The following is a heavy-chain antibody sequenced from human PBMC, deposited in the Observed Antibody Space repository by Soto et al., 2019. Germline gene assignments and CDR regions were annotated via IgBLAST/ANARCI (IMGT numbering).Heavy chain of an antibody. Sequence: QVQLVQSGAEVKKPGSSVKVSCKSSGGTFSSYAISWVRQAPGQGLEWMGGIIPISGTANYAQKFQGRVTITADESTSTVYMELSSLRSEDTGVYFCARSQGSSTSLEIYYYYYYGMDVWGQGTTVTVSS. D-gene: IGHD2-2*01. J-gene: IGHJ6*02. V-gene: IGHV1-69*01. CDR3: ARSQGSSTSLEIYYYYYYGMDV. CDR1: GGTFSSYA. CDR2: IIPISGTA.